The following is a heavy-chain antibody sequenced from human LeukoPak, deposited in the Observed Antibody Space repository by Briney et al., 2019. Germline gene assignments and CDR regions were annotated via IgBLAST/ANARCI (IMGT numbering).Heavy chain of an antibody. V-gene: IGHV4-4*02. J-gene: IGHJ3*02. D-gene: IGHD3-16*01. Sequence: SETLSLTCAVSGGSISSSNWYSWVRQPPGKGLEWIGEIYHSGSTNYNPSLKSRVTISIDKSKNQFSPNLTSVTAADTAMYFCTRGGEIWGQGTMVTVSS. CDR2: IYHSGST. CDR3: TRGGEI. CDR1: GGSISSSNW.